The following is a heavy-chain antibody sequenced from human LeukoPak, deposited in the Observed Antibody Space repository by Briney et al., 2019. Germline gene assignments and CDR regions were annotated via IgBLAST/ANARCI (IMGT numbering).Heavy chain of an antibody. D-gene: IGHD6-19*01. Sequence: GGSLRLSCAASGFTVSNNYMSWVRQAPGKGLEWVSVVYSDNTPFCADSVKGRLTISRDNSKNTVYLQMNSLRAEDTAVYYCGRGRSGQDYWGQGTLVTVSS. CDR3: GRGRSGQDY. J-gene: IGHJ4*02. CDR2: VYSDNTP. V-gene: IGHV3-53*01. CDR1: GFTVSNNY.